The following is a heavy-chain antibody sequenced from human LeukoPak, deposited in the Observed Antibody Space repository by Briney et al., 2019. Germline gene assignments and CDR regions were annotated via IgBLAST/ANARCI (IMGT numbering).Heavy chain of an antibody. CDR2: IGITGSTK. CDR3: ARGLPFYQPVRLVPGGPQNY. Sequence: GGSLRPSGAPSGFTSNIYGMNWVRQPPGKGRGWVALIGITGSTKYYADSVKGRFTIYRDNSKNTLYLQMNSLRAEDTAVYYCARGLPFYQPVRLVPGGPQNYWGQGTLVTVSS. J-gene: IGHJ4*02. V-gene: IGHV3-30*02. CDR1: GFTSNIYG. D-gene: IGHD2-2*01.